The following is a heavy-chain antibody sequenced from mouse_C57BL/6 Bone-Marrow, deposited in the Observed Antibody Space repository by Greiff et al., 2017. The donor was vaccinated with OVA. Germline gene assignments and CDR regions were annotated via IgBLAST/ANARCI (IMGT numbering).Heavy chain of an antibody. CDR3: ARRRLAWFAY. CDR1: GYTFTSYW. CDR2: IHPNSGST. J-gene: IGHJ3*01. V-gene: IGHV1-64*01. Sequence: VQLQQSGAELVKPGASVKLSCKASGYTFTSYWMHWVKQRPGQGLEWIGMIHPNSGSTNYNEKFKSKATLTVDKSSSTAYMQLSILTSEDSAVYYCARRRLAWFAYWGQGTLVTVSA.